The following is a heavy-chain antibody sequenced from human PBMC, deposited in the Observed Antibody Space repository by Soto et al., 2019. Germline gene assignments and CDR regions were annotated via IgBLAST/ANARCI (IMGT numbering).Heavy chain of an antibody. CDR1: GFTFSSYA. CDR3: AKGCIECIVGG. Sequence: VGSLRLSCAASGFTFSSYAMSWVRQAPGEGLEWVSAISGSGGSTYYADSVKGRFTISRDNSKNTLYLQMNSLRAEDTAGDDCAKGCIECIVGGWGQGTTVT. D-gene: IGHD3-16*02. CDR2: ISGSGGST. V-gene: IGHV3-23*01. J-gene: IGHJ6*02.